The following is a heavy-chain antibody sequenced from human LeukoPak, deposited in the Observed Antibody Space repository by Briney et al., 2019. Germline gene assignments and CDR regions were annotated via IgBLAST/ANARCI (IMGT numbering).Heavy chain of an antibody. J-gene: IGHJ4*02. V-gene: IGHV3-23*01. Sequence: GGSLRLSCAASGFTFSSYAMSWVRQAPGKGLEWVSAISGSGGSTYYADSVKGRFTISRDNSKNTLYLQMNSLRAEDTAVYYCAKVLDYDYVWGTGGDFDYWGQGTLVTVSS. CDR3: AKVLDYDYVWGTGGDFDY. D-gene: IGHD3-16*01. CDR1: GFTFSSYA. CDR2: ISGSGGST.